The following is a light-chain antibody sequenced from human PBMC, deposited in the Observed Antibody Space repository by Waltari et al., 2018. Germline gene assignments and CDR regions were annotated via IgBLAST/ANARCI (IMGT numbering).Light chain of an antibody. V-gene: IGKV3-20*01. CDR2: DAS. Sequence: EIVLTQSPGTLSLSPGERATLSFRASQSVGRSLAGYQQKPGQAPRLLIYDASSRATGIPDRFSGSGSGTDFSLTISRLEPEDFAVYYCQKYVSLPATFGQGTKVEIK. J-gene: IGKJ1*01. CDR1: QSVGRS. CDR3: QKYVSLPAT.